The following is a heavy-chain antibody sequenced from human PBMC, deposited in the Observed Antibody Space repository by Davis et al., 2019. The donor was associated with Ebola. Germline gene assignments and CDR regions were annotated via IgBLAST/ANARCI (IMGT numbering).Heavy chain of an antibody. CDR1: GFTFSSYA. V-gene: IGHV3-30-3*01. CDR2: ISYDGSNK. Sequence: GESLKISCAASGFTFSSYAMHWVRQAPGKGLEWVAVISYDGSNKYYADSVKGRFTISRDNAKNSLYLQMNSLRAEDTAVYYCAREGASGSWEYFQHWGQGTLVTVSS. CDR3: AREGASGSWEYFQH. D-gene: IGHD1-26*01. J-gene: IGHJ1*01.